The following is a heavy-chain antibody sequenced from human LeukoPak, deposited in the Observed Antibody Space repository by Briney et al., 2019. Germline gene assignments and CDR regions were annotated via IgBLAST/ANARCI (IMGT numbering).Heavy chain of an antibody. Sequence: SETLSLTCAVYGGSFSGYYWSWIRQPPGKGLEWIGEINHSGSTNYNPSLKSRVTISVDRSKNQFSLKLSSVTAADTAVYYCARTLTYGNWFDPWGQGTLVTVSS. CDR3: ARTLTYGNWFDP. J-gene: IGHJ5*02. CDR2: INHSGST. D-gene: IGHD4-17*01. CDR1: GGSFSGYY. V-gene: IGHV4-34*01.